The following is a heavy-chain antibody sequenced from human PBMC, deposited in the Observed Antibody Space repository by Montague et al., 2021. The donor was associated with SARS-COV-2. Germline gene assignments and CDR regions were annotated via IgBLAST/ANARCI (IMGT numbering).Heavy chain of an antibody. Sequence: SETLSLTCTVSGGSISSSSYYWGWIRQPPGKGLEWIGSIYYSGSTYYNPSLKSRVTISVDTSKNQFSLTLSSVTAADTAVYYCVEIVGAADVWGQGTTVTVSS. D-gene: IGHD1-26*01. V-gene: IGHV4-39*01. J-gene: IGHJ6*02. CDR3: VEIVGAADV. CDR2: IYYSGST. CDR1: GGSISSSSYY.